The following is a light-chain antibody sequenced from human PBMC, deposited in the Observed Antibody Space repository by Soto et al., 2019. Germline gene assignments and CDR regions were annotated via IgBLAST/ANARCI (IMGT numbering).Light chain of an antibody. J-gene: IGKJ4*02. CDR1: QSISSW. CDR3: QQYNSYALT. Sequence: DIQMTQSPSTLSASVGDRVTITCRASQSISSWLAWYQQKPGKAPKLLFYKASSLASGVPSRFSGSGSGTEFALTISSLQPDDFATYYCQQYNSYALTFGGGTEVEIK. CDR2: KAS. V-gene: IGKV1-5*03.